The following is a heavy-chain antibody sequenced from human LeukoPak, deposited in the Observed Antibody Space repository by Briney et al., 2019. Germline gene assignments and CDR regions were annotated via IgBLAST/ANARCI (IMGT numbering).Heavy chain of an antibody. J-gene: IGHJ3*02. V-gene: IGHV3-48*03. CDR3: ARETPTIKGDAFDI. Sequence: PGGSLRLSCAASGFTLSNYEINWVRQAPGKGLEWLSYIDSSGGSKFYADSVTGRFTVSRDNAKNSLYLQLNSLRVEDTALCYCARETPTIKGDAFDIWGQGTMVTVSS. D-gene: IGHD5-12*01. CDR1: GFTLSNYE. CDR2: IDSSGGSK.